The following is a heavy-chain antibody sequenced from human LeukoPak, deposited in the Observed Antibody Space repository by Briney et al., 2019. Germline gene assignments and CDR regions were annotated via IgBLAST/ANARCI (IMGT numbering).Heavy chain of an antibody. J-gene: IGHJ4*02. CDR3: AREDTWGSGDY. V-gene: IGHV4-30-4*01. CDR2: IYYSGST. Sequence: SETLSLTCTVSGGSISSGDYYWSWIRQPPGTNLEWIGYIYYSGSTYYNPSLKSRVTISVDTSKNQFSLKRSYVTAADTAVYYCAREDTWGSGDYWGQGTLVTVSS. CDR1: GGSISSGDYY. D-gene: IGHD7-27*01.